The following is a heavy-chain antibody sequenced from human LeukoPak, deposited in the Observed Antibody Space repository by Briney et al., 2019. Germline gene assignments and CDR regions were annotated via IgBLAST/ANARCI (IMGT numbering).Heavy chain of an antibody. J-gene: IGHJ4*02. CDR3: ARVRPRGACDY. D-gene: IGHD4/OR15-4a*01. CDR2: IYYSGST. V-gene: IGHV4-59*01. CDR1: GGSISSYY. Sequence: SETLSLTCTVSGGSISSYYWSWIRQPPGKGLEWIGYIYYSGSTNYNPSLKSQVTISVDTSKNQFSLKLSSVTAADTAVYYCARVRPRGACDYWGQGTLVTVSS.